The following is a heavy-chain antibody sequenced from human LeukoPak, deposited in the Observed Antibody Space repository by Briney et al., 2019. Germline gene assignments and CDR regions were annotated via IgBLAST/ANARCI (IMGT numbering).Heavy chain of an antibody. V-gene: IGHV3-33*01. J-gene: IGHJ4*02. CDR2: IWYDGSNK. CDR3: AGSKRGYSGYDPPTEFDY. CDR1: GFTFSSYG. Sequence: PGGSLRLSCAASGFTFSSYGMHWVRQAPGKGLEWVAVIWYDGSNKYYADSVKGRFTISRDNSKNTLYLQMNSLRAEDTAVYYCAGSKRGYSGYDPPTEFDYWGQGTLVTVSS. D-gene: IGHD5-12*01.